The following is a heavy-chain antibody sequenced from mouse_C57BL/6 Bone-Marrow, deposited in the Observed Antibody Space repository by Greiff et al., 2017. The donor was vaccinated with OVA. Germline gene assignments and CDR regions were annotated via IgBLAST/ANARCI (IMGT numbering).Heavy chain of an antibody. Sequence: VQLQQPGAELVMPGASVKLSCKASGYTFTSYWMHWVKQRPGQGLEWIGEIDPSDSYTNYNQKFKGKSTLTVDKSSSKAYMQLSSLTSEDSAVYYCARDWDAWFAYWGQGTLVTVSA. CDR1: GYTFTSYW. CDR3: ARDWDAWFAY. CDR2: IDPSDSYT. D-gene: IGHD4-1*01. J-gene: IGHJ3*01. V-gene: IGHV1-69*01.